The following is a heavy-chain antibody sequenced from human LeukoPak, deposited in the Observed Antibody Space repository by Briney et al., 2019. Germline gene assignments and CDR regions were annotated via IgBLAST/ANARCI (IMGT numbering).Heavy chain of an antibody. Sequence: GASVKVSCKASGYTFTGYYMHWVRQAPGQGLEWMGWINPDIGSTNYAQKLQGRVTMTTDTSTSTAYMELRSLRSDDTAVYYSARVQTYYDFWSGYYGYYFDYWGQGTLVTVSS. CDR3: ARVQTYYDFWSGYYGYYFDY. CDR2: INPDIGST. CDR1: GYTFTGYY. J-gene: IGHJ4*02. D-gene: IGHD3-3*01. V-gene: IGHV1-18*04.